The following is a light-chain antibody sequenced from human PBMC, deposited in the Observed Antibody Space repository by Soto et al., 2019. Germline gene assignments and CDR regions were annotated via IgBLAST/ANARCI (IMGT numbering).Light chain of an antibody. V-gene: IGLV1-44*01. CDR3: PALYDSHDALYV. CDR2: RDN. Sequence: QSALTRPPSVSGTPGQRVTVSCSGGRSNIGSNTVHWYQQLPGAAPKLLIYRDNQRPSGVPDRFAASKSGTSASLAISGLQSEDEGDYYCPALYDSHDALYVYGLAPKVTL. J-gene: IGLJ1*01. CDR1: RSNIGSNT.